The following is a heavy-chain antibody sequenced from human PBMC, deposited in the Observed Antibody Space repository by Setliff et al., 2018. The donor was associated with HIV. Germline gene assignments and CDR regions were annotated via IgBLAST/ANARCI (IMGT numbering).Heavy chain of an antibody. V-gene: IGHV4-34*01. CDR2: INHSGST. Sequence: PSETLSLTCAVYGGSFSGYYWSWIRQPPGKGLEWIGEINHSGSTNYNPSLKSRVTISVDTSKNQFSLKLNSVTAADTAVYYCARVFVDTAVLRVLEYYFDSWGRGTLVTVSS. D-gene: IGHD5-18*01. CDR1: GGSFSGYY. CDR3: ARVFVDTAVLRVLEYYFDS. J-gene: IGHJ4*02.